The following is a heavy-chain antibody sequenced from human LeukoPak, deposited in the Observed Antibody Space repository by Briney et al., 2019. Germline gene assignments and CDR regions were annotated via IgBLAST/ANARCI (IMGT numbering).Heavy chain of an antibody. J-gene: IGHJ3*02. CDR2: IYTSGST. D-gene: IGHD6-19*01. Sequence: SETLSLTCTVSGGSISSYYWSWIRQPAGKGLEWIGRIYTSGSTNYNPSLKSRVTMSVDTSKNQFSLKLSSVTAADTAVYYCARWGRQWLVRSACDIWGQGTMVTVSS. CDR3: ARWGRQWLVRSACDI. V-gene: IGHV4-4*07. CDR1: GGSISSYY.